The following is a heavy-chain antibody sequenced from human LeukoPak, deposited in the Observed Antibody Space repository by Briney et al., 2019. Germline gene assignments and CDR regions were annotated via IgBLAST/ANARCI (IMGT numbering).Heavy chain of an antibody. Sequence: PSETLSLTCTVSGGSINSGGHYWSWIRQYPGKGLEWIGYIYYSGNTYYNPSLRSRIIMSVYTSRNQFSLRVNSVTAADTAMYYCARDVSGYGHFDYWGQGTLVTASS. CDR1: GGSINSGGHY. CDR2: IYYSGNT. D-gene: IGHD5-12*01. V-gene: IGHV4-31*03. J-gene: IGHJ4*02. CDR3: ARDVSGYGHFDY.